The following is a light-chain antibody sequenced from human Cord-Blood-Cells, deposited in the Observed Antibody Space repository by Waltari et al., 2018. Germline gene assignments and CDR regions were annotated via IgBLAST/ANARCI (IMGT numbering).Light chain of an antibody. Sequence: EIVLTQSPGTLSLSPGERATLSCRASQSVSSSYLAWYQQKPVQAPRLLIYGASSGATGIPDRFSGSGSGTDFTLTISRLEPEDFAVYYCQQYGSSPWTFGQGTKVEIK. CDR3: QQYGSSPWT. CDR1: QSVSSSY. CDR2: GAS. V-gene: IGKV3-20*01. J-gene: IGKJ1*01.